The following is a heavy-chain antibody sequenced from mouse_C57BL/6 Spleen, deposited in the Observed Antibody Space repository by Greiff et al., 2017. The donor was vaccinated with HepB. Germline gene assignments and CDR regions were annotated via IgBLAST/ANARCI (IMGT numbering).Heavy chain of an antibody. Sequence: VQLKESEGGLVQPGSSMKLSCTASGFTFSDYYMAWVRQVPEKGLEWVANINYDGSSTYYLDPLKSRFIISRDNAKNILYLQMSSLKSEDTATYYCARGGLYYGSSRWYFDYWGQGTTLTVSS. J-gene: IGHJ2*01. D-gene: IGHD1-1*01. V-gene: IGHV5-16*01. CDR3: ARGGLYYGSSRWYFDY. CDR2: INYDGSST. CDR1: GFTFSDYY.